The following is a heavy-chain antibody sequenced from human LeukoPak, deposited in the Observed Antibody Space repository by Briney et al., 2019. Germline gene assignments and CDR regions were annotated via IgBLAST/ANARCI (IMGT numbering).Heavy chain of an antibody. CDR3: ARGAGYNYPYYFDY. CDR2: IYGGGNI. Sequence: GGSLRLSCAASGFTVSSNYMNWVRQAPGKGLEWVSVIYGGGNIYYADSVKGRFTISRDNSKNTLYLQVNSLRAEDTAVYYCARGAGYNYPYYFDYWGQGTLVTVSS. D-gene: IGHD5-24*01. CDR1: GFTVSSNY. V-gene: IGHV3-53*01. J-gene: IGHJ4*02.